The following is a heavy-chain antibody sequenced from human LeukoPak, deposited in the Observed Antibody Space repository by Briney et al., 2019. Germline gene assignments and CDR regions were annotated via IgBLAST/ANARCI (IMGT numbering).Heavy chain of an antibody. CDR2: ISGSGGST. J-gene: IGHJ4*02. CDR3: AKIPSLQLWLIYYFDY. Sequence: RGSLRLSCAASGFTFSSYAMSWVRQAPGKGLEWVSAISGSGGSTYYADSVKGRFTISRDNSKNTLYLQMNSLRAEDTAVYYCAKIPSLQLWLIYYFDYWGQGTLVTVSS. CDR1: GFTFSSYA. V-gene: IGHV3-23*01. D-gene: IGHD5-18*01.